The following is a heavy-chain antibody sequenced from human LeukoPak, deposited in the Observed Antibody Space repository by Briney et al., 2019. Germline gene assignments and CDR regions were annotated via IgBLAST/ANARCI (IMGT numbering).Heavy chain of an antibody. Sequence: GGSLRLSCAASGFTFSSYAMHWVRQAPGKGLEWVAVISYDGSNKYYADSVKGRFTISRDNSKNTLYLQMNSLRAEDTAVYYCARDPLTPWGQGTLVTVSS. J-gene: IGHJ4*02. CDR1: GFTFSSYA. CDR3: ARDPLTP. D-gene: IGHD4-23*01. CDR2: ISYDGSNK. V-gene: IGHV3-30-3*01.